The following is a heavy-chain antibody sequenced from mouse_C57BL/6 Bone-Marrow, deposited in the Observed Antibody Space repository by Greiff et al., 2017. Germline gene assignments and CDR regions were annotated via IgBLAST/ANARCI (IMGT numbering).Heavy chain of an antibody. CDR1: GFTFSSYG. V-gene: IGHV5-6*01. D-gene: IGHD1-1*01. CDR2: ISSGGSYT. CDR3: ARRGIYYYGRGFAY. J-gene: IGHJ3*01. Sequence: EVQGVESGGDLVKPGGSLKLSCAASGFTFSSYGMSWVRQTPDKRLEWVATISSGGSYTYYPDSVKGRFTISRDNAKHTLYLQMSSLKSEDTAMYYCARRGIYYYGRGFAYWGQGTLVTVSA.